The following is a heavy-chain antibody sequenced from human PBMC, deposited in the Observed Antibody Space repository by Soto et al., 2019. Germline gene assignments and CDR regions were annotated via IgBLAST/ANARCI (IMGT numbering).Heavy chain of an antibody. V-gene: IGHV4-59*01. Sequence: SETLSLTCTVSGGSISSYYWSWVRQPPGKGLEWIGYIYYSGRTNYNPSLKSRVTISVDTSKNQFSLKLSSVTAADTAVYYCARGYCSSTSCYIWDNWFDPWGQGTLVTVSS. CDR2: IYYSGRT. D-gene: IGHD2-2*02. CDR3: ARGYCSSTSCYIWDNWFDP. CDR1: GGSISSYY. J-gene: IGHJ5*02.